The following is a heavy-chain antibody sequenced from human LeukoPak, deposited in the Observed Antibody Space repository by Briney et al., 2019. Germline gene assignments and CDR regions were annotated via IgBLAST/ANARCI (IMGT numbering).Heavy chain of an antibody. CDR3: ARGHDSSSYLFY. Sequence: ASVKVSCKASGFSFTTVGITWVRQAPGQGLEWMGWISTYSGNTNYAQKFQGRVTMTTETSTTTAYMELRSLRSDDTAAYYCARGHDSSSYLFYWGQGTLVTVSS. D-gene: IGHD3-22*01. CDR1: GFSFTTVG. J-gene: IGHJ4*02. CDR2: ISTYSGNT. V-gene: IGHV1-18*01.